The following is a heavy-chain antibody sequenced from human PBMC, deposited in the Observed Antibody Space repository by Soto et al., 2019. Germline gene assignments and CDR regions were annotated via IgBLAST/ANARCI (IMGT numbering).Heavy chain of an antibody. CDR3: ATDGSHRKALDY. V-gene: IGHV1-18*01. D-gene: IGHD2-15*01. CDR1: GYTFTRYG. J-gene: IGHJ4*02. CDR2: ISAHNGNT. Sequence: QVPLVQSGAEVKKPGALVKVSCQPSGYTFTRYGLSWVRQAPGQGLEWMGWISAHNGNTNYAQKLQGRVTMTTDTSTSTAYMELRSLRSHDTTVYFCATDGSHRKALDYWGQGTLVTVSS.